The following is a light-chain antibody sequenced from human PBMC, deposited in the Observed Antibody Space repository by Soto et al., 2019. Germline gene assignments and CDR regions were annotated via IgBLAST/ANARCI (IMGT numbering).Light chain of an antibody. CDR3: AAWDDSLNGVV. V-gene: IGLV1-36*01. J-gene: IGLJ3*02. CDR2: YDD. Sequence: QAVVTQPPSVSEAPRQRVTISCSGSSSNIGNNDVNWYQQLPGKAPKLLIFYDDLLPSGVSDRFSGYKSGTSASLAIRGLQSEDEADYYCAAWDDSLNGVVFGGGTKLTVL. CDR1: SSNIGNND.